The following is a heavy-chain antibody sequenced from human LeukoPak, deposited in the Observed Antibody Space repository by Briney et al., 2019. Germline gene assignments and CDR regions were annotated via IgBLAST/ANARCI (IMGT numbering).Heavy chain of an antibody. CDR3: AREGFEQQLAYAFDI. D-gene: IGHD6-13*01. Sequence: GGSLRLSCAASGFTFSSYGMHWVRQAPGKGLEWVAVISYDGSNKYYADSVKGRFTISRDNSKNTLYLQMNSLRAEDTAVYYCAREGFEQQLAYAFDIWGQGTMVTVSS. CDR2: ISYDGSNK. CDR1: GFTFSSYG. V-gene: IGHV3-30*03. J-gene: IGHJ3*02.